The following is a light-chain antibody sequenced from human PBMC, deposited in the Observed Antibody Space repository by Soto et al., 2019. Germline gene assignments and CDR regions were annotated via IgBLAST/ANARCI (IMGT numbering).Light chain of an antibody. Sequence: EIVLTQSPGTLSLSPGERATLSCRASQSVSSSYSAWYQQRPGQAPRLLIYGASSRATGIPDRFSGSGSGTDFTLTISRLEPEDFAVYFCQQHGSSPRTFGQGTKVDIK. V-gene: IGKV3-20*01. J-gene: IGKJ1*01. CDR1: QSVSSSY. CDR2: GAS. CDR3: QQHGSSPRT.